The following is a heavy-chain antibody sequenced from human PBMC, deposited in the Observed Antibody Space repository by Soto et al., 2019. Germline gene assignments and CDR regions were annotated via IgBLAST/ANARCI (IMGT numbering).Heavy chain of an antibody. CDR2: ISAYNGNT. CDR3: ARMGGITGAMYNWFDP. CDR1: GYTFTSYG. J-gene: IGHJ5*02. D-gene: IGHD1-20*01. Sequence: ASVKVSCKASGYTFTSYGISWVRQAPGQGLEWMGWISAYNGNTNYAQKLQGRVTMTTDTSTSTAYMELRSLRSDDTAVYYCARMGGITGAMYNWFDPWGQGTLVTVSS. V-gene: IGHV1-18*01.